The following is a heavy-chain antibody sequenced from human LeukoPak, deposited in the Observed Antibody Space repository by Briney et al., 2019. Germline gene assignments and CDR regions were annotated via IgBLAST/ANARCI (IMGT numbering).Heavy chain of an antibody. D-gene: IGHD6-13*01. CDR1: GYTFTSYG. Sequence: ASVKVSCKASGYTFTSYGISWVRLAPGQGLEWMGWISAYNGNTNYAQKLQGRVTMTTDTSTSTAYMELRSLRSDDTAVYYCARGGYSSSWYSYDYYYYMDVWGKGTTVTVSS. V-gene: IGHV1-18*01. CDR2: ISAYNGNT. CDR3: ARGGYSSSWYSYDYYYYMDV. J-gene: IGHJ6*03.